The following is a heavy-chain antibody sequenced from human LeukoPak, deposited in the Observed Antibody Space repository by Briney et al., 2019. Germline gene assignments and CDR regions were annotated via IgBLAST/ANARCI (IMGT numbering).Heavy chain of an antibody. CDR1: GYTLTELS. CDR2: FDPEDGET. D-gene: IGHD3-22*01. CDR3: ATDPYYYDSSGYYP. Sequence: ASVKVSCKVSGYTLTELSMHWVRQAPGKGLEWMGGFDPEDGETIYAQKFQGRVTMTEDTSTDTAYMELSSLRSEDTAVCYCATDPYYYDSSGYYPWGQGTLVTVSS. J-gene: IGHJ5*02. V-gene: IGHV1-24*01.